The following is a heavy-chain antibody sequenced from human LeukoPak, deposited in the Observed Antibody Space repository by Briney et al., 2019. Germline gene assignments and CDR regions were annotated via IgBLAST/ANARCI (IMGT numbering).Heavy chain of an antibody. J-gene: IGHJ4*02. D-gene: IGHD1-7*01. CDR2: IIPIFGTA. Sequence: SVKVSCKASGGTFSSYAISWVRQAPGQGLEWMGGIIPIFGTANYAQKFQGRVTITADESTSTTYMELSSLRSGDTAVYYCARNSYALTVTTGRLGYWGQGTLVTVSS. V-gene: IGHV1-69*13. CDR3: ARNSYALTVTTGRLGY. CDR1: GGTFSSYA.